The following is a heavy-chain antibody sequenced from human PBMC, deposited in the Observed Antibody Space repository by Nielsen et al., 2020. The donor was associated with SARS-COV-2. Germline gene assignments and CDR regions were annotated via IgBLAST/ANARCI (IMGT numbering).Heavy chain of an antibody. CDR1: GFTFRSYV. CDR2: ISSDGARM. Sequence: GESLKISCSVSGFTFRSYVMNWVRQAPGKGLEDVSSISSDGARMYYSDSVKGRFTISRDNYKNTLYLQMNSLRAEDTAVYYCAKDGGATIALWYAFDIWGQGTMVTVSS. CDR3: AKDGGATIALWYAFDI. J-gene: IGHJ3*02. D-gene: IGHD5-12*01. V-gene: IGHV3-64*04.